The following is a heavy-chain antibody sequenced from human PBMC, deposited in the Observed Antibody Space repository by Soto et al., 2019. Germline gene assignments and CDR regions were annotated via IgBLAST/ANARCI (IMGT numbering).Heavy chain of an antibody. D-gene: IGHD3-10*01. CDR1: GGTFYTYA. J-gene: IGHJ4*02. V-gene: IGHV1-69*01. CDR2: ITPMIGTT. Sequence: QVHLVQSGAEVKRPGYSVRVSCRASGGTFYTYAFTWVRQAPGQGLEWKGGITPMIGTTKYAQKFHGRVTCSADESASTAYMELSNLRSDDXXXXXXXXDVSVMTSVFGFWGQGTLITVSS. CDR3: XXDVSVMTSVFGF.